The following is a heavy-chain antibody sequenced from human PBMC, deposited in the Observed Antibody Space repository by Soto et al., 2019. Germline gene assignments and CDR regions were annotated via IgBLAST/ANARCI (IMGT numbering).Heavy chain of an antibody. CDR1: SVSNAW. CDR2: IKSKTDGGTT. J-gene: IGHJ6*02. V-gene: IGHV3-15*07. Sequence: SVSNAWMNWVRQAPGKGLEWVGRIKSKTDGGTTDYAAPVKGRFPISRDDSKNTLYLQMNSLKTEDTAVYYCPLPPSYGMDVWGQGTTVTVSS. CDR3: PLPPSYGMDV.